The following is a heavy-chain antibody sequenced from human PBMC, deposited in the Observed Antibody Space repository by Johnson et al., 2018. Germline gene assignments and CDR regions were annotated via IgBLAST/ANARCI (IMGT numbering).Heavy chain of an antibody. CDR3: AKAPHGRGIAFDI. D-gene: IGHD5-24*01. CDR2: ISWNSGSI. J-gene: IGHJ3*02. V-gene: IGHV3-9*01. CDR1: GFTFDDYA. Sequence: EVQLVESGGGLVQPGRSLRLSCAASGFTFDDYAMHWVRQAPGKGLEWVSGISWNSGSIGYADSVKGRFTISRDNAKNSLYLQMNSLRAEDTALYYCAKAPHGRGIAFDIWGQGTMVIVSS.